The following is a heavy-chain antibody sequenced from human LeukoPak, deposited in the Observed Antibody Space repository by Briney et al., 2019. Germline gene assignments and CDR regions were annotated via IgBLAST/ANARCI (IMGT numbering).Heavy chain of an antibody. Sequence: PGGSLRLSCAASGFTFSSYSMTWVRQAPGKGLEWVSSISSSSSYIYYADSVKGRFTISRDNAKNSLYLQMNSLRAEDTAVYYCARDSVWGSYRYPDDYWGQGTLVTVSS. D-gene: IGHD3-16*02. CDR2: ISSSSSYI. CDR1: GFTFSSYS. CDR3: ARDSVWGSYRYPDDY. J-gene: IGHJ4*02. V-gene: IGHV3-21*01.